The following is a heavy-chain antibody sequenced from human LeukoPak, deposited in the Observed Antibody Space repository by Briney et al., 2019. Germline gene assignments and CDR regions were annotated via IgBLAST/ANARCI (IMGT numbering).Heavy chain of an antibody. D-gene: IGHD1-26*01. V-gene: IGHV3-30*01. CDR2: ISYDGSTK. CDR3: ARRTRGSWVDY. CDR1: GITFSDYA. Sequence: GRSLRLSCAASGITFSDYAMHWVRQAPGKGLEWVAVISYDGSTKYYADSVKGRFTISRDDSTNTLSLQMNSLRAEDTAVYYCARRTRGSWVDYWGQGTLVTVSS. J-gene: IGHJ4*02.